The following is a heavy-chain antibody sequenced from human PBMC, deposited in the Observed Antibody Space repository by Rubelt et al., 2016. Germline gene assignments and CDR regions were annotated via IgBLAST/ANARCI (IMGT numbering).Heavy chain of an antibody. CDR2: IYRGGST. D-gene: IGHD2-2*01. J-gene: IGHJ6*02. V-gene: IGHV3-53*01. CDR3: ASSIVVVPAANYYYGVDV. Sequence: WVRQAPGKGLEWVSVIYRGGSTYYADSVKGRFTISRDNSKNTLYLQMNSLRAEDTAVYYCASSIVVVPAANYYYGVDVWGQGTTVTVSS.